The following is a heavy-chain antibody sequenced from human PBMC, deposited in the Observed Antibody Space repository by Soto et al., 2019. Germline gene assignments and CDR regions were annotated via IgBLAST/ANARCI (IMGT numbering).Heavy chain of an antibody. CDR3: AREVGYSSSSSYFDY. D-gene: IGHD6-6*01. J-gene: IGHJ4*02. CDR1: GGSFSGYY. Sequence: SETLSLTCAVYGGSFSGYYWSWIRQPPGKGLEWIGEINHSGSTNYNPSLKSRVTISVDTSKNQFSLKLSSVTAADTAVYYCAREVGYSSSSSYFDYWGQGTLVTV. V-gene: IGHV4-34*01. CDR2: INHSGST.